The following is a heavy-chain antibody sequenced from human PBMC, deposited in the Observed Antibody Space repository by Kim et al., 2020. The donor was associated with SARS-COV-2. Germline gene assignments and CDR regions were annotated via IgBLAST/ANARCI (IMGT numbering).Heavy chain of an antibody. CDR3: ARGGDIVVVPAAIHLDDSWYYYMDV. Sequence: SVKVSCKASGCTFSSYAISWVRQAPGQGLEWMGRIIPILGIANYAQKFQGRVTITADKSTSTAYMELSSLRSEDTAVYYCARGGDIVVVPAAIHLDDSWYYYMDVWGKGTTVTVSS. V-gene: IGHV1-69*04. CDR2: IIPILGIA. D-gene: IGHD2-2*01. CDR1: GCTFSSYA. J-gene: IGHJ6*03.